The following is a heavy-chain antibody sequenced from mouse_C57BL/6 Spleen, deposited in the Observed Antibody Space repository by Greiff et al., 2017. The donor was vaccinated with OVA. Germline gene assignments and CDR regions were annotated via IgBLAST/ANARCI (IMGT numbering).Heavy chain of an antibody. D-gene: IGHD2-4*01. CDR1: GYSITSGYY. CDR2: ISYDGSN. J-gene: IGHJ2*01. Sequence: EVQLQQSGPGLVKPSQSLSLTCSVTGYSITSGYYWNWIRQFPGNKLEWMGYISYDGSNNYNPSLKNRISITRDTSKNQFFLKLNSVTTEDTATYYCARADDYDFDYWGQGTTLTVSS. V-gene: IGHV3-6*01. CDR3: ARADDYDFDY.